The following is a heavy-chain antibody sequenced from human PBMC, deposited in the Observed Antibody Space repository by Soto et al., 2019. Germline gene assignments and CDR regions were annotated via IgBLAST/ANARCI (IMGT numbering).Heavy chain of an antibody. CDR2: FDPEDGET. Sequence: ASVKVSCKVSGYTLTELSMHWVRQAPGKGLEWMGGFDPEDGETIYAQKFQGRVTMTEDTSTDTAYMELSSLRSEDTAVYYCATDKGFGPQYYYYGMDVWGQGTTVTVSS. CDR3: ATDKGFGPQYYYYGMDV. CDR1: GYTLTELS. J-gene: IGHJ6*02. D-gene: IGHD3-10*01. V-gene: IGHV1-24*01.